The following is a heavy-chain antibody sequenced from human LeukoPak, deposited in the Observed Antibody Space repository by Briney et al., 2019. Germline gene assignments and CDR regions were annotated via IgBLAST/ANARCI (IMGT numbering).Heavy chain of an antibody. CDR2: IIPTFGTA. CDR1: GGTFSSYA. Sequence: GASVKVSCKASGGTFSSYAISWARQAPGQGLEWMGGIIPTFGTANYAQKFQGRVTITADESTSTAYMELSSLRSEDTAVYYCARFGVVGATRDYWGQGTLVTVSS. D-gene: IGHD1-26*01. CDR3: ARFGVVGATRDY. V-gene: IGHV1-69*13. J-gene: IGHJ4*02.